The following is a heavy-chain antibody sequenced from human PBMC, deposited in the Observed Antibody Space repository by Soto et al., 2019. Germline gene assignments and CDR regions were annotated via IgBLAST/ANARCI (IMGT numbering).Heavy chain of an antibody. CDR3: VRASGPFEL. V-gene: IGHV3-33*01. J-gene: IGHJ2*01. Sequence: SLRLSCAASGFPFRTYGLHCVRQAPGKGLEWATVIWYDGSNKYYGDSVKGRFTISRDNSKNTLYLQMNSLRAEDTAVYYCVRASGPFELWGRGTLVTVSS. CDR1: GFPFRTYG. CDR2: IWYDGSNK.